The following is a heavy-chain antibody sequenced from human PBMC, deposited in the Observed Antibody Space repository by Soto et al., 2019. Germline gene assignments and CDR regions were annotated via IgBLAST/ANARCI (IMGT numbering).Heavy chain of an antibody. D-gene: IGHD3-10*01. J-gene: IGHJ6*02. CDR1: GFTFSSCG. CDR2: ISYDGSNK. V-gene: IGHV3-30*03. CDR3: ASPYGSGRSYYGMDV. Sequence: PGGSLRLSCTASGFTFSSCGMHWVRQAPGKGLEWVAVISYDGSNKYYADSVKGRFTISRDNSKNTLYLQMNSLRAEDTAVYYCASPYGSGRSYYGMDVWGQGTTVTVSS.